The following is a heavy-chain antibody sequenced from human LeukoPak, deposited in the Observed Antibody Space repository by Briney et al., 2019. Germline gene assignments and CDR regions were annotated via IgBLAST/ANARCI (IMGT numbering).Heavy chain of an antibody. V-gene: IGHV3-66*01. CDR2: MYSGGTT. CDR3: ARDRRDGYCLGH. CDR1: GFTVSSSY. J-gene: IGHJ4*02. Sequence: GGSLRLSCTGSGFTVSSSYMSWVRQTPGKGLEWVSVMYSGGTTYYADSVKGRFAISRDSSKNTVNLQMNSLRAEDTAVYYCARDRRDGYCLGHWGQGTLVTVSS. D-gene: IGHD2-2*03.